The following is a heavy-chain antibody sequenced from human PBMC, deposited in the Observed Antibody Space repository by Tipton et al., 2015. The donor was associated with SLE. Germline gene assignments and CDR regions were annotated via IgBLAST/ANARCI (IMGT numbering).Heavy chain of an antibody. J-gene: IGHJ3*02. CDR1: GYTFTSYG. Sequence: QSGAEVKKPGASVKVSCKASGYTFTSYGISWVRQAPGQGLEWMGWISAYNGNTNYAQKLQGRVTMTTDTSTSTAYMELRSLRSEDTAVYYCARGRGNNYDFWSGYEIPDAFDIWGQGTMVTVSS. V-gene: IGHV1-18*01. D-gene: IGHD3-3*01. CDR2: ISAYNGNT. CDR3: ARGRGNNYDFWSGYEIPDAFDI.